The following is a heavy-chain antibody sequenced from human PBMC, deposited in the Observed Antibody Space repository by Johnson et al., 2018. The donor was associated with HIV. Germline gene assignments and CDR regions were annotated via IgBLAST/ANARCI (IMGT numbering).Heavy chain of an antibody. CDR2: ISYDGSNK. V-gene: IGHV3-30-3*01. CDR1: GFTFSSYA. CDR3: ASDHYDSSGYYPEAFDI. D-gene: IGHD3-22*01. J-gene: IGHJ3*02. Sequence: QVQLVESGGGVVQPGRSLRLSCAASGFTFSSYAMHWVRQAPGKGLEWVAIISYDGSNKYYADSVKGRFTISRDNSKNTSYLQMNSLRAEDTAVYYCASDHYDSSGYYPEAFDIWGQGTVVTVSS.